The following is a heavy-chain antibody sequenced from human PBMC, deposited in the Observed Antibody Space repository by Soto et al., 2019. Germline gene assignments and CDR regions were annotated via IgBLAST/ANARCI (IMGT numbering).Heavy chain of an antibody. Sequence: LRLSCTAFAFTFGEYAMSWFRQAPGKGLECLGFIRGKAYSRTTEYAAAVRGRFTISRDDSQSVAYLQMNSLEAEDTAVYYCTRARTQWETRPYFMDHWGQGTLVTVSS. J-gene: IGHJ4*02. CDR1: AFTFGEYA. CDR2: IRGKAYSRTT. V-gene: IGHV3-49*03. D-gene: IGHD1-26*01. CDR3: TRARTQWETRPYFMDH.